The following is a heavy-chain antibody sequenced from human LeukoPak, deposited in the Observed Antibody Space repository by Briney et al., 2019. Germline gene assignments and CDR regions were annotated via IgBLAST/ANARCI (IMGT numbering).Heavy chain of an antibody. Sequence: GGSLRLSCAASGFTFSSYWMTWVRQAPGEGREGVANIKQDGSEKYYVDSGKGRFTISRDDAKNSLYLQMNSLRAEDTAVYYCVRDFSLTRLERPFDYWGQGTLVTVSS. V-gene: IGHV3-7*01. CDR1: GFTFSSYW. J-gene: IGHJ4*02. D-gene: IGHD1-1*01. CDR3: VRDFSLTRLERPFDY. CDR2: IKQDGSEK.